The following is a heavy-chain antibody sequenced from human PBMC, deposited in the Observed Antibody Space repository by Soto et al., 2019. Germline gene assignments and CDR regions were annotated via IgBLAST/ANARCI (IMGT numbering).Heavy chain of an antibody. CDR3: ARDTLTGTTKGTWFDP. J-gene: IGHJ5*02. Sequence: GGSRRRSWAASGFTFSTYGMPWLRQAPGKGLEWVAVISYDGSNKYYADSVKGRFTISRDNSKNTLYLQMNSLRAEDTAVYYCARDTLTGTTKGTWFDPWGQGTLVTVSS. D-gene: IGHD1-7*01. CDR1: GFTFSTYG. V-gene: IGHV3-30-3*01. CDR2: ISYDGSNK.